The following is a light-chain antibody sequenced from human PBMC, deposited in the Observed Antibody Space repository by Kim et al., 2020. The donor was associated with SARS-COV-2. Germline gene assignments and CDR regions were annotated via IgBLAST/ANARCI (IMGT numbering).Light chain of an antibody. CDR1: SSDVGGFNY. V-gene: IGLV2-14*03. J-gene: IGLJ1*01. CDR2: DVS. CDR3: CSYTSSNTLAYV. Sequence: ITSSCTGTSSDVGGFNYVSWYQQHPGKAPKLMIYDVSNRPSGVSNRFSGSKSGNTASLTISGLQAEDEADYYCCSYTSSNTLAYVFGTGTKVTVL.